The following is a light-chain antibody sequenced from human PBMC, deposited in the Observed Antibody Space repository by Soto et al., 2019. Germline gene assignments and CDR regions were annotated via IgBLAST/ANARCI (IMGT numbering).Light chain of an antibody. CDR1: QSVSSN. J-gene: IGKJ1*01. CDR2: GAS. CDR3: QQYGSSPWT. Sequence: EIVMTQSPATLSVSPGERATLSCRASQSVSSNLAWYQQKPGQAPRLLIYGASTRAIDIPARFSGSGSGTEFTLTISSLQSEDFAVYYCQQYGSSPWTFGQGTKVDIK. V-gene: IGKV3-15*01.